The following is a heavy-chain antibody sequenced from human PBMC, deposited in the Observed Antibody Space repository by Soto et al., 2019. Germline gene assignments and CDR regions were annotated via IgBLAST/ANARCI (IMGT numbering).Heavy chain of an antibody. V-gene: IGHV4-39*01. J-gene: IGHJ2*01. D-gene: IGHD7-27*01. Sequence: QLQLQESGPGLVKPSETLSLTCTVSGGSVSSSNYYWGWVRQPPGKGLEWIGSIYYSGNTYYNPSLKRRVTISVDTSENPFSLKLSSVTAADTAVFYCARLYWGRYFDLWGRGTLVTVSS. CDR2: IYYSGNT. CDR3: ARLYWGRYFDL. CDR1: GGSVSSSNYY.